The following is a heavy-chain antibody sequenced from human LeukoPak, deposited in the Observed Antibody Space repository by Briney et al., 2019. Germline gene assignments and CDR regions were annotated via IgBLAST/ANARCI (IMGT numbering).Heavy chain of an antibody. CDR3: ASSRWLQSDY. CDR1: GFTLRSYA. Sequence: PGGSLRLSCAAWGFTLRSYAMQGVRQAPGRGLEWVAVISYDGSNKYYADSVKGRFTISRDNSKNTLYLQMNSLRAQDTAVYYCASSRWLQSDYWGQGTLVTVSS. D-gene: IGHD5-24*01. J-gene: IGHJ4*02. V-gene: IGHV3-30-3*01. CDR2: ISYDGSNK.